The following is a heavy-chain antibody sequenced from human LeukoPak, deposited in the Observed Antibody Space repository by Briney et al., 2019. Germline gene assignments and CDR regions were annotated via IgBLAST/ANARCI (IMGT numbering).Heavy chain of an antibody. CDR1: GYTFTSYD. Sequence: ASVKVSCKASGYTFTSYDINWVRQAPGQGLEWMGWMNANSGNTGYAQKFQGRLTMTRNPSTSTAYMELSSLRSEDTAVYYCARGAHVRMYDSNHNCFDPWGQGTLVTVSS. CDR3: ARGAHVRMYDSNHNCFDP. V-gene: IGHV1-8*01. J-gene: IGHJ5*02. D-gene: IGHD3-22*01. CDR2: MNANSGNT.